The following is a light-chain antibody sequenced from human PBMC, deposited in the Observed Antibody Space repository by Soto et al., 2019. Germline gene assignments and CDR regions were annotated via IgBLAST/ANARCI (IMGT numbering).Light chain of an antibody. CDR1: SSNIGAGYD. CDR2: GNS. V-gene: IGLV1-40*01. Sequence: QSVLTQPPSVSGAPGQRVTISCTGSSSNIGAGYDVHWYQQLPGTAPKLLIHGNSNRPSGVPDRFSGSKSGTSATLAITGLQAEDEADYYCQPYDSSLSGYVFGTGTKLTVL. J-gene: IGLJ1*01. CDR3: QPYDSSLSGYV.